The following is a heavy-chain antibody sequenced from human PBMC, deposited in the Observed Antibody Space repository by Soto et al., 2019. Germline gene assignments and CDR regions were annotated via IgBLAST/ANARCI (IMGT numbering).Heavy chain of an antibody. J-gene: IGHJ4*02. CDR3: ARIQAVAGTWFEYYFDY. D-gene: IGHD6-19*01. CDR1: GGSISSSSYY. CDR2: IYYSGST. Sequence: QLQLQESGPGLVKPSETLSLTCTVSGGSISSSSYYWGWIRQPPGKGLEWIGSIYYSGSTYYNPSLKSRVTISVDTSKNQFSLKLSSVTAADTAVYYCARIQAVAGTWFEYYFDYWGQGTLVTVSS. V-gene: IGHV4-39*01.